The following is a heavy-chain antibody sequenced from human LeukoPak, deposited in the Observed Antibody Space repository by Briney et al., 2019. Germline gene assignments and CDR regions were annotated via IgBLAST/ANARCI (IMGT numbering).Heavy chain of an antibody. CDR1: GYTFTGYY. V-gene: IGHV1-2*02. D-gene: IGHD1-1*01. J-gene: IGHJ4*02. CDR2: INPNSGGT. Sequence: ASVKVSCKASGYTFTGYYMHWVRQAPGQGLEWMGWINPNSGGTNYAQKFQGRVTMTRDTSISTAYMELSRLRSDDTAVYYCARVMYNWNDHFDYWGQGTLVTVSS. CDR3: ARVMYNWNDHFDY.